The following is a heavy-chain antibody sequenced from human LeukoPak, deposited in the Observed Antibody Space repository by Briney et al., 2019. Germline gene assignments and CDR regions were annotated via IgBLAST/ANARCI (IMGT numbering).Heavy chain of an antibody. D-gene: IGHD7-27*01. CDR1: GFTVSSYY. Sequence: GGSLRLSCAVSGFTVSSYYMSWVRQALGKGLEWVSVIYSGGNTHYADSVKGRFTISRDNSKNTLYLQMHRLRAEDTAVYYCARDPSGHWYFDLWGRGTLVTVSS. J-gene: IGHJ2*01. V-gene: IGHV3-66*01. CDR3: ARDPSGHWYFDL. CDR2: IYSGGNT.